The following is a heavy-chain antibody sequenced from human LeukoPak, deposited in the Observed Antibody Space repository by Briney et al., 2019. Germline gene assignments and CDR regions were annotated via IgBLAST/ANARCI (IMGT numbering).Heavy chain of an antibody. CDR1: GLSFSSFA. Sequence: GGSLRLSCAASGLSFSSFAMSWVRQGPARGLEWVSSIRGNGDTFYADSVKGRFTLYSNSSRNTVYFQLNNLRVEDTAIYYCARASWVSTTDAVRWGQGTLVTVSS. D-gene: IGHD1-14*01. CDR2: IRGNGDT. J-gene: IGHJ4*02. CDR3: ARASWVSTTDAVR. V-gene: IGHV3-23*01.